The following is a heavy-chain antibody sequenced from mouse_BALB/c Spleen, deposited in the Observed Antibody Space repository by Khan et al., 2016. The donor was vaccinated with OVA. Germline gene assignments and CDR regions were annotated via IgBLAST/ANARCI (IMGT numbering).Heavy chain of an antibody. CDR3: ASRRLYGIFDY. Sequence: QVRLQQSGAELAKPGASVKMSCKASGYTFTTYWMHWGKQRPGQGLEWIGYIDPSTGYTDYNQKFKDKATLTTDKSSSTAYMQLSSLTAADSAVYYCASRRLYGIFDYWGAGTLVTVSA. V-gene: IGHV1-7*01. D-gene: IGHD2-1*01. CDR1: GYTFTTYW. J-gene: IGHJ3*01. CDR2: IDPSTGYT.